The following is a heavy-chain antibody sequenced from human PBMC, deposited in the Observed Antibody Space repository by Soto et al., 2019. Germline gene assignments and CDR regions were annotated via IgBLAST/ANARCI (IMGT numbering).Heavy chain of an antibody. D-gene: IGHD3-22*01. Sequence: GSLRLSCADSGFTFSSYAMHWVRQGPVKGLEWVAVISYDGSNKYYADSVKGRFTISRDNSKNTLYLQMNSLRAEDAAVYYCARAKNSYYYDSSPRGMDVWGQGTTVTVSS. CDR3: ARAKNSYYYDSSPRGMDV. CDR1: GFTFSSYA. CDR2: ISYDGSNK. J-gene: IGHJ6*02. V-gene: IGHV3-30-3*01.